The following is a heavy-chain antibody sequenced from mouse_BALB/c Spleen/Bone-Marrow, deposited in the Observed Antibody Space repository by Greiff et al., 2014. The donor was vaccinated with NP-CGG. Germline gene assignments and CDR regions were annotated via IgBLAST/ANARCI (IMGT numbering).Heavy chain of an antibody. CDR1: GFSLTGYG. Sequence: VQLQQSGPGLVAPSQSLSITCTVSGFSLTGYGVNWVRQPPGKGLEWLGMIWGDGSTDYNSALKSGLSISKDNSKSQVFLKMNSLQADDTARYYCAREPHYYAMDYWGQGTSVTVSS. CDR3: AREPHYYAMDY. J-gene: IGHJ4*01. CDR2: IWGDGST. V-gene: IGHV2-6-7*01.